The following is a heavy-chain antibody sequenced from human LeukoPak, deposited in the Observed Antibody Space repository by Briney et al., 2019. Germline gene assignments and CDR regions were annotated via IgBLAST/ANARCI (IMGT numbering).Heavy chain of an antibody. J-gene: IGHJ3*02. CDR1: GYTFTTYW. CDR3: ARRRGYSSSWYPDAFDI. CDR2: IYPGDSDT. V-gene: IGHV5-51*01. D-gene: IGHD6-13*01. Sequence: KVSCKASGYTFTTYWIGWVRQMPGKGLEWMGIIYPGDSDTRYSPSFQGQVTISADKSISTAYLQWSSLKASDTAMYYCARRRGYSSSWYPDAFDIWGQGTMVTVSS.